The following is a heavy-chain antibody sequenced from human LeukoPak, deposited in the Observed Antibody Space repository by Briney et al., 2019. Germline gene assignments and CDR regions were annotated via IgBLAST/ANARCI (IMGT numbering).Heavy chain of an antibody. CDR2: ISGSGGST. Sequence: PGGSLRLSCAASGFTFSSYAMSWVRQAPGEGLEWVSAISGSGGSTYYADSVKGRFTISRDNSKNTLYLQMNSLKTEDTAVYYCTTATTVTTEVYYFDYWGQGTLVTVSS. CDR3: TTATTVTTEVYYFDY. CDR1: GFTFSSYA. D-gene: IGHD4-17*01. J-gene: IGHJ4*02. V-gene: IGHV3-23*01.